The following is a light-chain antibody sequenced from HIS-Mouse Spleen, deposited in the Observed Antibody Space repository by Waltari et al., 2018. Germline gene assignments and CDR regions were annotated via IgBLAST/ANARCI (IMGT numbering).Light chain of an antibody. Sequence: SYELTQPPSVSVSPGQTASITCSGDKLGDKYACWYQQKPGQYPVLIIYQDSKRPSGIPERFAGSNSGNTATLTISGSQAMEEDYYYCQAWDSSYSVVGGGAKLTFL. J-gene: IGLJ2*01. V-gene: IGLV3-1*01. CDR3: QAWDSSYSV. CDR1: KLGDKY. CDR2: QDS.